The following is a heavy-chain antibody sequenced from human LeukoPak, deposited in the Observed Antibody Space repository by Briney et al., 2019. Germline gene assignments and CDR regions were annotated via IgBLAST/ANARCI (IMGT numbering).Heavy chain of an antibody. D-gene: IGHD2-2*01. J-gene: IGHJ6*02. V-gene: IGHV1-18*01. Sequence: ASVKVSCKASGYTFTSYGISWVRQAPGQGLEWMGWISAYNGNTNYAQKLQGRVTMTTDTSTSTAYMELRSLRSDDTAVYYCARAQEYQLLSRPYYGMDVWGQGTTVTVSS. CDR3: ARAQEYQLLSRPYYGMDV. CDR1: GYTFTSYG. CDR2: ISAYNGNT.